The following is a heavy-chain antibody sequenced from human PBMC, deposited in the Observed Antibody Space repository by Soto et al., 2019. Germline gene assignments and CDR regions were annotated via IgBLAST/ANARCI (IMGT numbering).Heavy chain of an antibody. V-gene: IGHV4-59*12. Sequence: XXTLSLTCTVSCGSIISYYWSWIRQPPGKGXEWIGXIYYSGRTKYXXSLKSRVTXSVERSKNQFSLKLTSVNAADTAVYYCARVPGPWGKGTLVTVSS. CDR2: IYYSGRT. CDR3: ARVPGP. J-gene: IGHJ5*02. CDR1: CGSIISYY.